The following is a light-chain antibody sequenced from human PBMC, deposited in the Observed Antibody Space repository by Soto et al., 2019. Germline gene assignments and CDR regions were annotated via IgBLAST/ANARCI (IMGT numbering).Light chain of an antibody. CDR1: HSVSSTF. Sequence: PGETATLTSIASHSVSSTFLAWYQQKPGQAPTLLIYDADTRATGIPDRFSGSGFGTHFPLTISSLEPEDFAMYCCQQSASSVTFGQGTRLEIK. CDR3: QQSASSVT. V-gene: IGKV3-20*01. J-gene: IGKJ5*01. CDR2: DAD.